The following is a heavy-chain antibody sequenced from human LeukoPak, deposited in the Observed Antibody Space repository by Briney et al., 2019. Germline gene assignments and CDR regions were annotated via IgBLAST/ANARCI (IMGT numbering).Heavy chain of an antibody. CDR3: ARDPFGGTHLIDGYNPNFDY. J-gene: IGHJ4*02. Sequence: GGSLRLSCVASGFTFSSYAMHWVRQAPGKGLEWVAVISYDGSNKYYADSVKGRFTISRDNSKNTLYLQMNSLRAEDTAVYYCARDPFGGTHLIDGYNPNFDYWGQGTLVTVSS. D-gene: IGHD5-24*01. V-gene: IGHV3-30*04. CDR1: GFTFSSYA. CDR2: ISYDGSNK.